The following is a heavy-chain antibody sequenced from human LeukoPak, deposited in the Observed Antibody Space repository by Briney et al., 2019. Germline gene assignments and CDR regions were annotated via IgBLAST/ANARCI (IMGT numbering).Heavy chain of an antibody. Sequence: ASVKVSCKASGYTFTSYGISWVRQAPGQGLEWMGIINPSGGSTSYAQKFQGRLTMTRDMSTSTVYMELSSLRSEDTAVYYCARGLGIYDYWGQGTLVTVSS. CDR1: GYTFTSYG. V-gene: IGHV1-46*01. CDR3: ARGLGIYDY. CDR2: INPSGGST. D-gene: IGHD6-13*01. J-gene: IGHJ4*02.